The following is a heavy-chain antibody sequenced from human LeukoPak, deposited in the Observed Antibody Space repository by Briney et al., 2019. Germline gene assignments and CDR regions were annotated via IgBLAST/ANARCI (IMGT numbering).Heavy chain of an antibody. CDR1: W. J-gene: IGHJ5*02. D-gene: IGHD3-22*01. Sequence: WIGWVRQMPGKGLEWIGEIYHSGSTNYNPSLKSRVTISVDKSKNQFSLKLSSVTAADTAVYYCASVDDSSGLGPWGQGTLVTVSS. CDR2: IYHSGST. V-gene: IGHV4-4*02. CDR3: ASVDDSSGLGP.